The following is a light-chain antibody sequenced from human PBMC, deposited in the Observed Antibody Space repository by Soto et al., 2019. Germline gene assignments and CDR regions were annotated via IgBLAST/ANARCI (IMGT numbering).Light chain of an antibody. J-gene: IGLJ2*01. CDR2: EGG. CDR1: SSDVGNYNL. V-gene: IGLV2-23*01. CDR3: CSFALRSTLI. Sequence: QSALTQPASVFGSPGQSITISCTGTSSDVGNYNLVSWYQQYPDKAPKLMIYEGGKRPSGVSNRFSGSKSGNTASLTISGLQAEDEADYYCCSFALRSTLIFGGGTKLTVL.